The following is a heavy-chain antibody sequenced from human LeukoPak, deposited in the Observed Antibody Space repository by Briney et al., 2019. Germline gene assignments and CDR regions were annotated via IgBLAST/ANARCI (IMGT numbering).Heavy chain of an antibody. CDR3: ARNMATTPMGFDY. D-gene: IGHD4-17*01. CDR1: GFTFSSYS. CDR2: ISSSSRTI. Sequence: GSLRLSCAASGFTFSSYSMNWVRQAPGKGLEWISYISSSSRTIYYADSVKGRFTISRDSAQNSLYLHMNSLGDEDTAVYYCARNMATTPMGFDYWGQGTLVTVSS. J-gene: IGHJ4*02. V-gene: IGHV3-48*02.